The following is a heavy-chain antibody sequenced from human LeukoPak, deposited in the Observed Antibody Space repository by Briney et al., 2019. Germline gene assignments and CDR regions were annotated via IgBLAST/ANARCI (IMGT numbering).Heavy chain of an antibody. CDR1: GGSFSGYY. D-gene: IGHD5-24*01. CDR3: ARSRSETEMAKLFDY. J-gene: IGHJ4*02. CDR2: INHSGSA. V-gene: IGHV4-34*01. Sequence: SETLSLTCAVYGGSFSGYYWSWIRQPPGKGLEWIGEINHSGSANYNPSLKSRVTISVDTSKNQFSLKLSSVTAADTAVYYCARSRSETEMAKLFDYWGQGTLVTVSS.